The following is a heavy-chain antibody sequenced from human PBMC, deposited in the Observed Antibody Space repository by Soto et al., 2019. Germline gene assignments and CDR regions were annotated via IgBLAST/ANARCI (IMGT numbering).Heavy chain of an antibody. V-gene: IGHV3-72*01. CDR1: GFIFSDHY. Sequence: EVHLVESGGGLVQPGGSLRLSCAASGFIFSDHYMDWVRQAPGKGLEWVGRTRNKANSYTTEYAASVKGRFTISRDDSRSSLYLQMNSLKIEGTAMYYCARELMTTVTYFDYWGQGTLVTVSS. J-gene: IGHJ4*02. D-gene: IGHD4-17*01. CDR3: ARELMTTVTYFDY. CDR2: TRNKANSYTT.